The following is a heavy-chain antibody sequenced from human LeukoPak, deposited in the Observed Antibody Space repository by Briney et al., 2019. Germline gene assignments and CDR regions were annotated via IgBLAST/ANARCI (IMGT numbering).Heavy chain of an antibody. Sequence: GGSLRLSCEASGFSFPYGMSWVRQAPGKGLEWVSGITNSGENTYYADSVKGRFTISRDNSKNTLYLQMNSLRAEDTAVYYCARVFYGSGGWFDPWGQGTLVTVSS. D-gene: IGHD3-10*01. CDR1: GFSFPYG. J-gene: IGHJ5*02. CDR3: ARVFYGSGGWFDP. V-gene: IGHV3-23*01. CDR2: ITNSGENT.